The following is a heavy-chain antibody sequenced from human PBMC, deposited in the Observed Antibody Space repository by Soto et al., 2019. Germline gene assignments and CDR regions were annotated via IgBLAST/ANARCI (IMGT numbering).Heavy chain of an antibody. CDR3: ARDSSGWYNWFDP. D-gene: IGHD6-19*01. Sequence: SETLSLTCAVSGGSISSSNWWSWVRQPPGKGLEWIGEIYHSGSTNYNPSLKSRVTISVDKSKNQFSLKLSSVTAADTAVYYCARDSSGWYNWFDPWGQGTLVTVSS. V-gene: IGHV4-4*02. CDR2: IYHSGST. J-gene: IGHJ5*02. CDR1: GGSISSSNW.